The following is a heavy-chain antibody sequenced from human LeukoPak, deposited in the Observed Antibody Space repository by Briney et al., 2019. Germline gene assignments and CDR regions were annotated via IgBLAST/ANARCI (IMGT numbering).Heavy chain of an antibody. CDR2: IKTKVHGGTT. V-gene: IGHV3-15*01. D-gene: IGHD4-11*01. CDR3: SGHMTTADF. J-gene: IGHJ4*02. CDR1: GFTFSDAW. Sequence: RGSLRLSCAASGFTFSDAWMSWVRQAPGKGVAWVARIKTKVHGGTTDYAAPVNGRFTISRDDSENKLFLQMNSLKAEDTGVYFCSGHMTTADFWGQGTLVTVSS.